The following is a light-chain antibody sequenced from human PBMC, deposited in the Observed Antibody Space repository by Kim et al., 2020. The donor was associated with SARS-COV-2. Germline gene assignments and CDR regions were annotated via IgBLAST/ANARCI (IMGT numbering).Light chain of an antibody. Sequence: SYELTQPPSVSVSPGQTARITCSGDALPQQYAYWYQQKAGQAPVLVIYKDDQRPSGIPERFSGSNSGTTVTLTISGVQAEDEGDYYCQSADSSVNSNWVFGGGTKLTVL. CDR2: KDD. CDR3: QSADSSVNSNWV. J-gene: IGLJ3*02. V-gene: IGLV3-25*03. CDR1: ALPQQY.